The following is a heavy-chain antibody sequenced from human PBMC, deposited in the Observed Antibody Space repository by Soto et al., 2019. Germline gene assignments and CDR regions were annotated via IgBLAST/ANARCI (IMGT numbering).Heavy chain of an antibody. V-gene: IGHV1-3*01. D-gene: IGHD2-15*01. J-gene: IGHJ4*02. CDR1: GYTFTDYA. CDR2: INVGNGNT. CDR3: AREGAHYTPLDH. Sequence: ASVKVSCKASGYTFTDYAIHWVRQAPGQGLEWMGWINVGNGNTGYSRKFQGRVTNARDMSASTAYKKVTSLTSKNKAIYYCAREGAHYTPLDHWGQGTLVTVST.